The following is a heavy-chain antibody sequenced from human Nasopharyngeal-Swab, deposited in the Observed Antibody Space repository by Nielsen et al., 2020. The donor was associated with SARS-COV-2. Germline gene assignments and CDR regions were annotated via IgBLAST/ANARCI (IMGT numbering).Heavy chain of an antibody. Sequence: GESLKISCAASGFTFSSNAIHWVRQAPGKGLVWVSGVGSSGTNTYYADSVKGRFSISRDNSKNTVYLQMNNLTAEDTAIYYCAIRRILTDSINYGMDVWGQGTTVTVSS. CDR1: GFTFSSNA. D-gene: IGHD3-3*02. V-gene: IGHV3-23*05. CDR3: AIRRILTDSINYGMDV. J-gene: IGHJ6*02. CDR2: VGSSGTNT.